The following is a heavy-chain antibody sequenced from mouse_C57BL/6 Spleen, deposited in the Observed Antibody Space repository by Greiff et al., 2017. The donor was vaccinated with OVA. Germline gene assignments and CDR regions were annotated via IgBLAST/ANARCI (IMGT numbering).Heavy chain of an antibody. J-gene: IGHJ2*01. Sequence: EVQLQESGPELVKPGASVKIPCTASGYTFTDYNMDWVQQSHGKSLEWIGDINPNNGGTIYNQKFKGKATLTVDKSSSTAYMELRRLTSEDTAVYYCARACGYFDYWGQGTTLTVSS. CDR2: INPNNGGT. CDR1: GYTFTDYN. V-gene: IGHV1-18*01. CDR3: ARACGYFDY. D-gene: IGHD1-1*02.